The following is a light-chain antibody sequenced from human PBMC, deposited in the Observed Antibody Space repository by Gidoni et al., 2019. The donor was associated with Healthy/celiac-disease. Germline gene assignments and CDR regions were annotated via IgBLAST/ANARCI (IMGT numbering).Light chain of an antibody. CDR3: QQYDNLPLT. CDR2: DAS. V-gene: IGKV1-33*01. CDR1: QDISNY. Sequence: DIQMTQYPTSLSASVGDRVTITCQASQDISNYLNWYQQKPGKAPKLLIYDASNLETGVPSRFSGSGSWTDFTFTISSLQPEDIATSYCQQYDNLPLTFGPXTRLEI. J-gene: IGKJ5*01.